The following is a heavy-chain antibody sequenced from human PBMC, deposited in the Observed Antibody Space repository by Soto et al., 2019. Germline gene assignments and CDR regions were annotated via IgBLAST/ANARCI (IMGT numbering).Heavy chain of an antibody. D-gene: IGHD3-10*01. Sequence: GGSLRLSCEASGFTFRNYAMHWVRQAPGTGLEWVALIWYDGSNKYYADSVKGRFTISRDNSKNTLYLQMNSLRGEDTAVYHCARCHYSGSARTYGMDVWGQGTTVTVSS. J-gene: IGHJ6*02. CDR3: ARCHYSGSARTYGMDV. CDR1: GFTFRNYA. CDR2: IWYDGSNK. V-gene: IGHV3-33*01.